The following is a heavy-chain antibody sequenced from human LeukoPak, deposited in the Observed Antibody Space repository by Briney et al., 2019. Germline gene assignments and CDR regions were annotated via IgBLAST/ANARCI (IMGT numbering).Heavy chain of an antibody. V-gene: IGHV3-66*01. CDR1: GFTVSSNY. CDR3: ATNPYINYYDSSGYHY. CDR2: IYSGGST. Sequence: GGSLRLSCAASGFTVSSNYMSWVRQAPGKGLEWVSVIYSGGSTYYADSVKGRFTISRDNSKNTLYLQMNSLRAEDTAVYYCATNPYINYYDSSGYHYWGQGTLVTVSS. J-gene: IGHJ4*02. D-gene: IGHD3-22*01.